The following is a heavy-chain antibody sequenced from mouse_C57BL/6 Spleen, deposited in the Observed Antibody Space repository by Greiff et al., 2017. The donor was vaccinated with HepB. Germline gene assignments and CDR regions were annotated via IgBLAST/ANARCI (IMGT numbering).Heavy chain of an antibody. CDR2: INPNNGGT. D-gene: IGHD2-4*01. V-gene: IGHV1-26*01. CDR3: ARITPYYFDY. J-gene: IGHJ2*01. CDR1: GYTFTDYY. Sequence: VQLKQSGPELVKPGASVKISCKASGYTFTDYYMNWVKQSHGKSLEWIGDINPNNGGTSYNQKFKGKATLTVDKSSSTAYMELRSLTSEDSAVYYCARITPYYFDYWGQGTTLTVSS.